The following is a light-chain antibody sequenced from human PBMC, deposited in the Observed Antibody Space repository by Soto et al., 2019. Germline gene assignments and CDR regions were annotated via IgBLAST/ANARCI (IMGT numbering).Light chain of an antibody. J-gene: IGKJ4*01. CDR2: AAS. CDR3: QQYTYWPLT. CDR1: HSVSTN. V-gene: IGKV3D-15*01. Sequence: EIVLAQSPGTLSLSPGERATLSCRASHSVSTNLAWYQQKPGQAPRLLMSAASTRATGTPARFSGSGFGTEFTLSIASLQSEDFAVYYCQQYTYWPLTFGGGTKVDIK.